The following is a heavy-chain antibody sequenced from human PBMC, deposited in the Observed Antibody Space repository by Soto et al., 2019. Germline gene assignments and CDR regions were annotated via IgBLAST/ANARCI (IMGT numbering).Heavy chain of an antibody. D-gene: IGHD2-21*01. J-gene: IGHJ6*02. V-gene: IGHV3-30*18. CDR1: GFNFNNYA. CDR2: VTFDGSRT. CDR3: AKAGWGGDYYYGLDV. Sequence: GGSLRLSCAASGFNFNNYAMHWVRQAPGKGLEWVAVVTFDGSRTYYADSVKGRFTISRDSSNDTVSLQMNGLTNEDTAVYYCAKAGWGGDYYYGLDVWGQGTTVTVSS.